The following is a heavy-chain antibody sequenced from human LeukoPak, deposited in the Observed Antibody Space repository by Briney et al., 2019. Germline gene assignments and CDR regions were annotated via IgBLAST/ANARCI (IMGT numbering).Heavy chain of an antibody. CDR1: GFTFSNSW. CDR3: IRDFRSADL. J-gene: IGHJ5*02. V-gene: IGHV3-7*01. Sequence: GGSLRLSCAASGFTFSNSWMSWVRQAPGKGLEWVANIKQDGSEKYYVDSVKGRFTISRDNAKNTVYLEMNSLSVEDTATYYCIRDFRSADLWGQGTLVTVTS. CDR2: IKQDGSEK.